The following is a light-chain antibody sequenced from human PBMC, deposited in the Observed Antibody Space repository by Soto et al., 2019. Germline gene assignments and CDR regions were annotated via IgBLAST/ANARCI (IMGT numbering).Light chain of an antibody. V-gene: IGKV1-33*01. CDR2: DAS. J-gene: IGKJ4*01. Sequence: DIQMTQSPSSLSASVGDRVTITCQASQDITNYLSWYQQKPGKAPKLLIYDASDLETGVTSRFIGSGSGTYFTFTISSLQPEDIATYYCQQYDDLPLNFGGGTKVEI. CDR3: QQYDDLPLN. CDR1: QDITNY.